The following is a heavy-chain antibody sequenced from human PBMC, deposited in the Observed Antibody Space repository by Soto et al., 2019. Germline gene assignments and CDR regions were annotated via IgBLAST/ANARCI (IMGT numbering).Heavy chain of an antibody. CDR1: GFTFSSCA. D-gene: IGHD3-3*01. V-gene: IGHV3-30-3*01. J-gene: IGHJ4*02. Sequence: QVQLVESGGGVVQPGRSLRLSCAASGFTFSSCARHWVRQATGKELEWVALISYDGSNKYYADSVKGRFTISRDNSKNTLYLHMNSLRAEDTAVYYCARDKRDLRFLEWSYYFHYLGQGTLVTVSS. CDR3: ARDKRDLRFLEWSYYFHY. CDR2: ISYDGSNK.